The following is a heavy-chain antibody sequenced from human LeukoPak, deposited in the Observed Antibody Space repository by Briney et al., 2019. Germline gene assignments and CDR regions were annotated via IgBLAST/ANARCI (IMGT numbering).Heavy chain of an antibody. CDR1: GFTFSSYW. J-gene: IGHJ4*02. CDR2: IKQDGSEK. Sequence: GGSLRLSCASSGFTFSSYWMSWVRQAPGKGLEWVANIKQDGSEKYYVDSVKGRFTISRDNAKNSLYLQMNSLRAEDTAVYYCARADSQLVRPPFDYWGQGTLVTVSS. V-gene: IGHV3-7*01. CDR3: ARADSQLVRPPFDY. D-gene: IGHD6-13*01.